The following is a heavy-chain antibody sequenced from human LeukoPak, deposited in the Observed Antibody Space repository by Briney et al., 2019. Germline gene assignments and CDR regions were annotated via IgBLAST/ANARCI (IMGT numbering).Heavy chain of an antibody. Sequence: SETLSLTCTVSGGSISSSSYYWGWIRQPPGKGLEWIGSIYYSGSTYYNPSLKSRVTISVDTSKNQFSLQLNSVTAADTAVYYCASPAPYDSSGYYKLWGQGILVTVSS. CDR1: GGSISSSSYY. J-gene: IGHJ4*02. V-gene: IGHV4-39*07. D-gene: IGHD3-22*01. CDR2: IYYSGST. CDR3: ASPAPYDSSGYYKL.